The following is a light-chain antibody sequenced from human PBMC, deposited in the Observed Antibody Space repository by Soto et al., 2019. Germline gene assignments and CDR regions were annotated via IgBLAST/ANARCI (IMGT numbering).Light chain of an antibody. J-gene: IGLJ2*01. CDR3: SSYTGSSTYLL. Sequence: QSALTQPASVSGSPGQSITISCTGTSSDVGGYNYVSWYQQHPGKAPKLMIYDVSNRPSGVSNRFSGSKSGNTASLTISGLPAEDEADYYCSSYTGSSTYLLFGGGTKLTVL. CDR1: SSDVGGYNY. CDR2: DVS. V-gene: IGLV2-14*01.